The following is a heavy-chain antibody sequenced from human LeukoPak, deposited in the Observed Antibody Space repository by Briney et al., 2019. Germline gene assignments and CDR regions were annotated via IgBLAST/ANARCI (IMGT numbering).Heavy chain of an antibody. CDR3: ARGSADDYYDSSGYYY. J-gene: IGHJ4*02. CDR2: INPSGGST. D-gene: IGHD3-22*01. Sequence: ASVKVSCKASGYTFTTYYMHWVRQAPGHGLEWVGIINPSGGSTSYAQKFQGRVTMTRDTSTSTVYMELSSLRSDDTAVYYCARGSADDYYDSSGYYYWGQGTLVTVSS. CDR1: GYTFTTYY. V-gene: IGHV1-46*01.